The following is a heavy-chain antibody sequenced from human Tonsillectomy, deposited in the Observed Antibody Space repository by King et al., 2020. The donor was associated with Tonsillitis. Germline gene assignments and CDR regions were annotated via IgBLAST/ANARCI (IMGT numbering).Heavy chain of an antibody. Sequence: VQLVESGAEVKKPGSSVKVSCKASGGTFSSYAISWVRQAPGQGLEWMGGIIPIFGTANYAQKFQGRVTITADESTSTAYMELSSLRSEDTAVYYCARAPLSFLYDSRYYYGMDVWGQGTTVTVSS. D-gene: IGHD5/OR15-5a*01. CDR3: ARAPLSFLYDSRYYYGMDV. CDR1: GGTFSSYA. CDR2: IIPIFGTA. J-gene: IGHJ6*02. V-gene: IGHV1-69*01.